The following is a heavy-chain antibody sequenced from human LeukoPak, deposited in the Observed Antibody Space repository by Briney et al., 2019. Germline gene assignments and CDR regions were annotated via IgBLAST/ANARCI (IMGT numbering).Heavy chain of an antibody. CDR3: ARDYGSGWYYDY. D-gene: IGHD6-19*01. J-gene: IGHJ4*02. Sequence: GASVKVSCKASGYTFTSYYMNWVRQAPGQGLEWMGIINPSGGSTSYAQKFQGRVTMTRDTSTSTVYMELSSLRSEDTAVYYCARDYGSGWYYDYWGQGTLVTVSS. V-gene: IGHV1-46*01. CDR1: GYTFTSYY. CDR2: INPSGGST.